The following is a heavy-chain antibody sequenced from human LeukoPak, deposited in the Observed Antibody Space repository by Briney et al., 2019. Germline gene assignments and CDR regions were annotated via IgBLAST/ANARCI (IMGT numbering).Heavy chain of an antibody. CDR3: ARGRSWRLNDY. CDR2: ISSSGSTI. J-gene: IGHJ4*02. V-gene: IGHV3-48*03. D-gene: IGHD6-13*01. CDR1: GFTFSSYE. Sequence: GGSLRLSCAASGFTFSSYEMNWVRQAPGKGLEWVSYISSSGSTIHYADSVKGRFTISRDNAKNSLYLQMNSLRAEDTAVYYCARGRSWRLNDYWGQGTLVTVSS.